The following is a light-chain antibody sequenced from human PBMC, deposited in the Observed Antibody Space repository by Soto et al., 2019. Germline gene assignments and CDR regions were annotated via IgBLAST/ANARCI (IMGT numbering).Light chain of an antibody. J-gene: IGKJ4*01. CDR3: QQRSNWPLT. CDR1: QSVSSF. Sequence: PGESATLSCRASQSVSSFLAWYQQKPGQAPRLLIYDVSNRATGIPARFSGSGSGTDFTLTISSLEPEDFAVYYCQQRSNWPLTFGGGTKVEIK. V-gene: IGKV3-11*01. CDR2: DVS.